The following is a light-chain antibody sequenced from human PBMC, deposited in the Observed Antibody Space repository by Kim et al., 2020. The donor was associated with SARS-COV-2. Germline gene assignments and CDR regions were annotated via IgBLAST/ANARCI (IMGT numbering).Light chain of an antibody. CDR1: NIGSKK. J-gene: IGLJ3*02. V-gene: IGLV3-9*01. Sequence: VAVGRTARITCGGNNIGSKKVHWYQQKPGQAPVLVIYRDSNRPSGIPERFSGSNSGNTATLTISRAQAGDEADYYCQVWDSSSWVFGGGTQLTVL. CDR3: QVWDSSSWV. CDR2: RDS.